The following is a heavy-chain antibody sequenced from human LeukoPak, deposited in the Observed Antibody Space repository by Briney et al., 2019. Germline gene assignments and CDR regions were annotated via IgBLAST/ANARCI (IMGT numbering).Heavy chain of an antibody. Sequence: GGSLRLSCAASGFTFSSYGMHWVRQAPGKGLEWVAVISYDGSNKYYADSVKGRFTISRDNSKNTLYLQMNSLRAEDTAVYYCAKDNVAFDGMDVWGQGTTVTVSS. CDR3: AKDNVAFDGMDV. D-gene: IGHD3-16*01. J-gene: IGHJ6*02. CDR1: GFTFSSYG. CDR2: ISYDGSNK. V-gene: IGHV3-30*18.